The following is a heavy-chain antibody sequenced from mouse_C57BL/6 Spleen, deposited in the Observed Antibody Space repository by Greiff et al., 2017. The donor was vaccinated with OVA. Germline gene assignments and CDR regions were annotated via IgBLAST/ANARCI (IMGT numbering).Heavy chain of an antibody. CDR2: IDPETGGT. Sequence: QVQLQQSGAELVRPGASVTLSCKASGYTFTDYEMHWVKQTPVHGLEWIGAIDPETGGTAYNQKFKGKAILTADKSSSTAYMELRSLSSEDSAVYYCTRLYGSSYFDYWGQGTTLTVSS. D-gene: IGHD1-1*01. CDR3: TRLYGSSYFDY. V-gene: IGHV1-15*01. J-gene: IGHJ2*01. CDR1: GYTFTDYE.